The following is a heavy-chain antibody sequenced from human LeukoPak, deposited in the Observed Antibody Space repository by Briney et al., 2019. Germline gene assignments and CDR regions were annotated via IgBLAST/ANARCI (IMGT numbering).Heavy chain of an antibody. J-gene: IGHJ6*01. V-gene: IGHV1-69*04. CDR3: AINGKATTVTLHDNYYYYYGMDV. CDR2: IIPILGIA. CDR1: GGTFSSYA. Sequence: ASVKVSCKASGGTFSSYAISWVRQAPGQGLEWMGRIIPILGIANYAQKFQGRVTITADKSTSTAYMELSSLRSEDTAVYYCAINGKATTVTLHDNYYYYYGMDVWGQGTTVTVSS. D-gene: IGHD4-17*01.